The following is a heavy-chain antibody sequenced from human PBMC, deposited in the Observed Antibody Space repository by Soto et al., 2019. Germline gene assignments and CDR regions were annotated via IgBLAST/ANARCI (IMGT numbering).Heavy chain of an antibody. V-gene: IGHV3-30*18. CDR2: ISYDGSIE. D-gene: IGHD5-18*01. CDR3: ANSEYSRYKNIDV. J-gene: IGHJ6*02. CDR1: GFTFRGYG. Sequence: PGGSLRLSCAASGFTFRGYGMHWVRQAPGRGLEWVALISYDGSIEYYADSVRGRFTISRDNSKNTLYLQMNSLRAEDTAVYYCANSEYSRYKNIDVWGQGTTVTVSS.